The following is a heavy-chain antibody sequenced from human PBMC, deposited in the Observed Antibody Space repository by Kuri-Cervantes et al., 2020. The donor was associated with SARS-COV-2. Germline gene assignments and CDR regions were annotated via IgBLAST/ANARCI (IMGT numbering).Heavy chain of an antibody. CDR2: IKSKTDGGTT. Sequence: GESLKISCAASGFTFSNAWMSWVRQAPGKGLEWVGRIKSKTDGGTTDYAAPVKGRFTISRDDSKNTLYLQMNSLKTEDTAVYYCTTDGPTFAAYCTNGVCYTSWGQGTLVTVSS. CDR3: TTDGPTFAAYCTNGVCYTS. CDR1: GFTFSNAW. D-gene: IGHD2-8*01. V-gene: IGHV3-15*01. J-gene: IGHJ5*02.